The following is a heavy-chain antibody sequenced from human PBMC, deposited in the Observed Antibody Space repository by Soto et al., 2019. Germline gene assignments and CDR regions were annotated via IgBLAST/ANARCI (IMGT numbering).Heavy chain of an antibody. CDR1: GFTFSSYA. CDR2: ISYDRSNK. V-gene: IGHV3-30-3*01. CDR3: ASPYYYSSGFLGY. D-gene: IGHD3-22*01. Sequence: ESGGGVVQPGRSLRLSCAASGFTFSSYAMHWVRQAPGKGLEWVAVISYDRSNKYYADYVKGRFTISRDNTKNTLYLQMNSRSAEETAVYYCASPYYYSSGFLGYWGQGTLVTVSS. J-gene: IGHJ4*02.